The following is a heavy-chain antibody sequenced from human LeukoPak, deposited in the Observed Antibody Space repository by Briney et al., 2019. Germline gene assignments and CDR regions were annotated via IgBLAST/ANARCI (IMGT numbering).Heavy chain of an antibody. V-gene: IGHV4-59*01. D-gene: IGHD6-13*01. CDR3: ARVGPYSSSWYGDFDC. J-gene: IGHJ4*02. CDR1: GGSISSYY. CDR2: IYYSGST. Sequence: PSETLSLTCTVSGGSISSYYWSWIRQPPGKGLEWIGYIYYSGSTNYNPSLKSRVTISVDTSKNQFSLKLSSVTAADTAVYYCARVGPYSSSWYGDFDCWGQGTLVTVSS.